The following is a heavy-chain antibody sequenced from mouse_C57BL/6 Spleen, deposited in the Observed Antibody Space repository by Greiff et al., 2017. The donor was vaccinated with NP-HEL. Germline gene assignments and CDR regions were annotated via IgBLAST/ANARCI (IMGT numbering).Heavy chain of an antibody. CDR1: GFTFSSYA. CDR2: ISDGGSYT. CDR3: ARDRTTGDYFDY. J-gene: IGHJ2*01. D-gene: IGHD1-1*01. Sequence: EVMLVESGGGLVKPGGSLKLSCAASGFTFSSYAMSWVRQTPEKRLEWVATISDGGSYTYYPDNVKGRFTISRDNAKNNLYLQMSHRKSEDTAMYYCARDRTTGDYFDYWGQGTTLTVSS. V-gene: IGHV5-4*01.